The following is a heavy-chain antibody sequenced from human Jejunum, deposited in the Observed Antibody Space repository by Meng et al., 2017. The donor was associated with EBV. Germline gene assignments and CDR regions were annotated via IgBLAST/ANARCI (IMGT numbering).Heavy chain of an antibody. V-gene: IGHV3-15*01. J-gene: IGHJ4*02. CDR1: GFTFTNSH. CDR2: IKRTTDGGTT. Sequence: EVQLVGSGGCLVKPGESLRLSCAASGFTFTNSHMTWVRQAPGKGLEWVGRIKRTTDGGTTDYAAPVKGRFTTSRDDSKNTLYLQMNSLKTEDTAVYYCTDVGGDMIWGQGILVTVSS. D-gene: IGHD3-16*01. CDR3: TDVGGDMI.